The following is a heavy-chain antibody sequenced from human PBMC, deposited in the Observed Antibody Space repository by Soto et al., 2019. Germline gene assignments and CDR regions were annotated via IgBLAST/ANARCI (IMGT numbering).Heavy chain of an antibody. Sequence: QVQLVQSGAEVKKPGASVKVSCKASGYTFTSYGISWVRQAPGQGLEWMGWISAYNGNTNYAQKLQGRVTMTTDTATSTAYMEQRSLRSDDTAVYYCAYEEGYCSGGSCLGFDYWGQGTLVTVSS. J-gene: IGHJ4*02. D-gene: IGHD2-15*01. V-gene: IGHV1-18*01. CDR2: ISAYNGNT. CDR3: AYEEGYCSGGSCLGFDY. CDR1: GYTFTSYG.